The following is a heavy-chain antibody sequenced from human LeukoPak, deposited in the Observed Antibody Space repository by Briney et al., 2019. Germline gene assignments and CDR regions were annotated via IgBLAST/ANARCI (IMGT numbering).Heavy chain of an antibody. CDR1: GGSFSGYY. Sequence: PSETLSLTCAVYGGSFSGYYWSWIRQPPGKGQEWIGEINHSGSTNYNPSLKSRVTISVDTSKNQFSLKLSSVTAADTAVYYCARGLTVRGNWFDPWGQGTLVTVSS. J-gene: IGHJ5*02. CDR2: INHSGST. D-gene: IGHD3-10*01. V-gene: IGHV4-34*01. CDR3: ARGLTVRGNWFDP.